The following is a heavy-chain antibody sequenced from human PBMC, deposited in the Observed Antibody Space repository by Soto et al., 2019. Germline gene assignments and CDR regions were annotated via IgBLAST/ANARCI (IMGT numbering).Heavy chain of an antibody. Sequence: ASVKVSCKASGYTFTGYYMHWVRQAPGQGLEWMGWINPNSGGTNYAQKFQGRVTMTRDTSTSTAYMELRSLRSDDTAVYYCARDPRLHCSSTSCYFVAFGGDAFDIWGQGTMVTVSS. CDR2: INPNSGGT. V-gene: IGHV1-2*02. J-gene: IGHJ3*02. CDR3: ARDPRLHCSSTSCYFVAFGGDAFDI. CDR1: GYTFTGYY. D-gene: IGHD2-2*01.